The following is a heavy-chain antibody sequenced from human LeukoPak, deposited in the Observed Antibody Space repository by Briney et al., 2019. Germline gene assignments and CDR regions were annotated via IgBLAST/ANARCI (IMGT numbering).Heavy chain of an antibody. CDR2: ISSSSSYI. CDR3: ARGDIVATINGGGYYFDY. D-gene: IGHD5-12*01. J-gene: IGHJ4*02. CDR1: GFTFSSYS. V-gene: IGHV3-21*01. Sequence: GGSLTLSCAASGFTFSSYSMNWVRQAPGKGLEWVSSISSSSSYIYYADSVKGRFTISRDNAKNSLYLQMNSLRAEDTSVYYCARGDIVATINGGGYYFDYWGQGTLVTVSS.